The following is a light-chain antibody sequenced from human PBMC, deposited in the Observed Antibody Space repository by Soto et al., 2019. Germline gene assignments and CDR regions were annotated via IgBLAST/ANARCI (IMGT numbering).Light chain of an antibody. Sequence: DIVLTQSPLSLPVTPGEPASISCRSSQSLLHSNGYNYLDWYLQNPGQSPQLLIYLGSNRSYGVTDRFSGSGSVTDLTLKISRVEAEDVGLYYCMQALQSPRTFGQGTKVEFK. CDR1: QSLLHSNGYNY. V-gene: IGKV2-28*01. J-gene: IGKJ1*01. CDR3: MQALQSPRT. CDR2: LGS.